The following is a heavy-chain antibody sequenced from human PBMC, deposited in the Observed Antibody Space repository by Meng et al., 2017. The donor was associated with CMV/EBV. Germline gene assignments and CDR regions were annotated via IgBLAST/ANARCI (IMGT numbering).Heavy chain of an antibody. V-gene: IGHV2-5*01. CDR2: IYWNDDK. Sequence: SGPTLVKPTQTLTLTCSFSGFSLRTAEVGIGWVRQPPGKALEWLALIYWNDDKRYKPSLKGGLTITKDTSRNQVVLTMSNMDVADTATYHCARAIGAGNSAYFDLWGRGTLVTVSS. J-gene: IGHJ2*01. CDR1: GFSLRTAEVG. D-gene: IGHD4-23*01. CDR3: ARAIGAGNSAYFDL.